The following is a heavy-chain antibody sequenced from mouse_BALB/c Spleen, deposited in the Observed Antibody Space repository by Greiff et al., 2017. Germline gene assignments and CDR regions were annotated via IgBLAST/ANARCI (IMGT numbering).Heavy chain of an antibody. J-gene: IGHJ3*01. Sequence: QVQLQQSGAELVMPGASVKMSCKASGYTFTDYWMHWVKQRPGQGLEWIGAIDTSDSYTSYNQKFKGKATLTVDVSSSTAYMQLSSLTSEDSAVENCANSRLTAVPDWFAYWGQGTLVTVSA. CDR1: GYTFTDYW. V-gene: IGHV1-69*01. CDR3: ANSRLTAVPDWFAY. CDR2: IDTSDSYT. D-gene: IGHD1-1*01.